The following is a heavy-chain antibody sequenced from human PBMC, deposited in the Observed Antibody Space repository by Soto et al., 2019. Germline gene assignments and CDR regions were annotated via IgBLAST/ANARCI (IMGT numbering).Heavy chain of an antibody. CDR3: ARGGYYDGSGYNAFAI. V-gene: IGHV4-59*12. CDR1: GGSISSYY. Sequence: SETLSLTCTVSGGSISSYYWSWIRQPPGKGLEWIGYIYYSGSTNYNPSLKSRVTISVDRSKNQFSLKLSSVTAADTAVYYCARGGYYDGSGYNAFAIWGQGTMVTVSS. D-gene: IGHD3-22*01. CDR2: IYYSGST. J-gene: IGHJ3*02.